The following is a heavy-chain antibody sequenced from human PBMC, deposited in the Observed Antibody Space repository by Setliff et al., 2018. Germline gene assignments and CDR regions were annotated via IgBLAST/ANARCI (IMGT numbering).Heavy chain of an antibody. Sequence: SETLSLTCTVSGGSISSYYWSWIRQPAEKGLEWIGRIYTSGSTNYNPSLKSRVTMSVDTSKNQFSLKLSSVTAADTAVYYCARDRRGYSYGSLGYYYYYMDVWGKGTTVTVS. J-gene: IGHJ6*03. CDR3: ARDRRGYSYGSLGYYYYYMDV. CDR2: IYTSGST. D-gene: IGHD5-18*01. CDR1: GGSISSYY. V-gene: IGHV4-4*07.